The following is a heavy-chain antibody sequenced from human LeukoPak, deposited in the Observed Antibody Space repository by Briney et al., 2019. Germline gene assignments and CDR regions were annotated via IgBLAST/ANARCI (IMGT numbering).Heavy chain of an antibody. CDR2: ISYDGSNK. J-gene: IGHJ6*02. D-gene: IGHD4-17*01. V-gene: IGHV3-30-3*01. CDR3: ARAFDYGDIYYYYYYGMDV. CDR1: GFTFSSYA. Sequence: GRSLRLSCAASGFTFSSYAMHWVRQAPGKGLEWVAVISYDGSNKYNADSVKGRFTISRDNSKNTLYLQMNSLRAEDTAVYYCARAFDYGDIYYYYYYGMDVWGQGTTVTVSS.